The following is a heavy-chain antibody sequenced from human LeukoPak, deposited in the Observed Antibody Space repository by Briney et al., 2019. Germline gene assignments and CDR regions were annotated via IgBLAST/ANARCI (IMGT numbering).Heavy chain of an antibody. CDR3: AKDSAGILWFGELFF. J-gene: IGHJ4*02. Sequence: GRSLRLSCAASGFTFSSYGMHWVRQAPGKGLEWVAVISYDGSNKYYADSVKGRFTISRDNSKNTLYLQMNSLRAEDTAVYYCAKDSAGILWFGELFFWGQGTLVTVSS. CDR1: GFTFSSYG. V-gene: IGHV3-30*18. CDR2: ISYDGSNK. D-gene: IGHD3-10*01.